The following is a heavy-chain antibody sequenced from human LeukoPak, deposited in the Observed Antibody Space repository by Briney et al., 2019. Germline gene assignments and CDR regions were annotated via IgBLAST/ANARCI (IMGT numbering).Heavy chain of an antibody. CDR1: GGSISSGDYY. CDR3: ARDQIVVVPAAFYWYFDL. CDR2: IYYSGST. Sequence: SETLSLTCTVSGGSISSGDYYWSWIRQPPGKGLEWIGYIYYSGSTYYNPSLKSRVTISVDTSKNQFSLKLSSVTAADTAVYYCARDQIVVVPAAFYWYFDLWGRGTLVTVSS. V-gene: IGHV4-30-4*01. J-gene: IGHJ2*01. D-gene: IGHD2-2*01.